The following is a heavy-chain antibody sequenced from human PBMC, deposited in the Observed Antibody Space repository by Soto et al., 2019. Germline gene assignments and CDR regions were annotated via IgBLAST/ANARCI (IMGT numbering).Heavy chain of an antibody. D-gene: IGHD6-13*01. CDR2: IGGSGRKT. V-gene: IGHV3-23*01. Sequence: GGSLRLSCAASGFTFTKSGMSWVRQAPGKGLEWVAGIGGSGRKTYYADSVKGRFSVSRDNSKNSLFLQMNSLSADDTAIYYCAKDGLSDSPSAIDYWGLGTLVTV. CDR1: GFTFTKSG. J-gene: IGHJ4*02. CDR3: AKDGLSDSPSAIDY.